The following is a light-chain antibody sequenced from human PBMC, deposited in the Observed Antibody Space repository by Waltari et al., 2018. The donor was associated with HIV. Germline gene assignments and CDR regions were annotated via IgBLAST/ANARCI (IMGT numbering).Light chain of an antibody. CDR2: QDT. J-gene: IGLJ2*01. V-gene: IGLV3-1*01. Sequence: SYELTQPPSVSVSPVQTASITCSGDKLGDKYVSWYQQRPGQSPVLLIYQDTKRPSGIPERFSGSNSGNTATLTISGAQAMDESDYYCQASDTWTVFGGGTKLTVL. CDR1: KLGDKY. CDR3: QASDTWTV.